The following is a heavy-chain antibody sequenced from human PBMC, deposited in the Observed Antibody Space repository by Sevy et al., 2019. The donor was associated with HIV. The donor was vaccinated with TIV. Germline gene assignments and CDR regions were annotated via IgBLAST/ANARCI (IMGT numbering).Heavy chain of an antibody. Sequence: SETLSLTCSVSGGSISSHYWRWIRQPPGKGLEWIGYIYYTGSTYYNPSLKSRVTISVGTSKSQFSLELTSVTAADTAVYFCARAPFFYGSGYYFDYWGQGTLITVSS. V-gene: IGHV4-59*11. CDR2: IYYTGST. CDR1: GGSISSHY. CDR3: ARAPFFYGSGYYFDY. D-gene: IGHD3-10*01. J-gene: IGHJ4*02.